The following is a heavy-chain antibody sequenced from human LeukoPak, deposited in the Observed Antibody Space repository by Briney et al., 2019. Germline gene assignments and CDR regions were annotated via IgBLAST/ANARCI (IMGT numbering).Heavy chain of an antibody. CDR1: GYTLTELS. J-gene: IGHJ4*02. D-gene: IGHD2-8*01. CDR3: ARVLSKSRTRDY. Sequence: ASVKVSCKVSGYTLTELSMHWVRQAPGKGLEWMGGFDPEDGETIYAQKFQGRVTMTEDTSTDTAYMELSSLRSEDTAVYYCARVLSKSRTRDYWGQGTLVTVSS. CDR2: FDPEDGET. V-gene: IGHV1-24*01.